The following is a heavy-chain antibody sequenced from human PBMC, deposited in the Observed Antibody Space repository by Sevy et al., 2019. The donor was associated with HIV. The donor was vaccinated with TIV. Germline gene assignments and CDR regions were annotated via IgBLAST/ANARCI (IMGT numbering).Heavy chain of an antibody. Sequence: GGSLRLSCVASGFTFTDYGMHWVRQVPGRGLEWVAFISFDGSREYYTDSVKGRFTISRDDSKNTLYLQMNSLRSEETAVYYCAKALNMVATILNWGQGTLVTVSS. D-gene: IGHD5-12*01. CDR3: AKALNMVATILN. CDR2: ISFDGSRE. J-gene: IGHJ4*02. V-gene: IGHV3-30*02. CDR1: GFTFTDYG.